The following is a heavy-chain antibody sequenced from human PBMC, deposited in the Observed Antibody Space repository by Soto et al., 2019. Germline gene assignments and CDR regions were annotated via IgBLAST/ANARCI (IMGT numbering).Heavy chain of an antibody. CDR3: AREGHIVVVPAAMGHHYFDY. V-gene: IGHV4-30-4*01. D-gene: IGHD2-2*01. CDR1: GGPISSGDYY. Sequence: PSETLSLTCTVSGGPISSGDYYWSWIRQPPGKGLEWIGYIYYSGSTYYNPSLKSRVTISVDTSKNQFSLKLSSVTAADTAVYYCAREGHIVVVPAAMGHHYFDYWGQGTLVTVSS. J-gene: IGHJ4*02. CDR2: IYYSGST.